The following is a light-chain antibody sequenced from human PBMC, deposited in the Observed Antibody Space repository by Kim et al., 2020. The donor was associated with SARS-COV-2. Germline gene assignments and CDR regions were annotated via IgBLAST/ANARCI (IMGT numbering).Light chain of an antibody. J-gene: IGKJ4*01. Sequence: EIVMTQSRATLSVSPGERATLSCRASRSVSSHLAWYQQKPGQGPRLLIYGASTRATGVPDRFSGSGSGTDFTLTISSLHSEDFAVYYCQHYVNWPLTFGGGTKVDIK. CDR3: QHYVNWPLT. V-gene: IGKV3-15*01. CDR2: GAS. CDR1: RSVSSH.